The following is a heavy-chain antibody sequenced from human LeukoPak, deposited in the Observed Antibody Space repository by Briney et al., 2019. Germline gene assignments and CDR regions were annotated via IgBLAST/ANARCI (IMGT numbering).Heavy chain of an antibody. CDR2: IDTDGSRT. CDR3: ASGLRIAPGSADY. Sequence: PGGSLRLSCAASGLTFSSYWMPWVRQAPGKGLVWVSRIDTDGSRTAYADSVKGRFTISRDNAKNTLYLQMNSLTAEDTAVYYCASGLRIAPGSADYWGQGTLVTVSS. CDR1: GLTFSSYW. J-gene: IGHJ4*02. V-gene: IGHV3-74*01. D-gene: IGHD6-13*01.